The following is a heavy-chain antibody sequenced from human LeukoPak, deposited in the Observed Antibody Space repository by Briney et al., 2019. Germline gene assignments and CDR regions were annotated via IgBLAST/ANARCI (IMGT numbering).Heavy chain of an antibody. CDR2: TRNKANSYTT. D-gene: IGHD5-24*01. CDR1: GFTFSDHY. Sequence: GGSLRLSCAASGFTFSDHYMDWVRQAPGKGLEWVGRTRNKANSYTTEYAASVKGRFTISRDDSKNSLYLQMNSLKTEDTAVYYCTTVLEMATSKRSFNLDYWGQGTLVTVSS. J-gene: IGHJ4*02. V-gene: IGHV3-72*01. CDR3: TTVLEMATSKRSFNLDY.